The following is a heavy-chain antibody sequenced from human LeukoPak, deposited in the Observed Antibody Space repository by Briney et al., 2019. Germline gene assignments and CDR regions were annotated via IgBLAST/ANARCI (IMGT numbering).Heavy chain of an antibody. J-gene: IGHJ4*02. CDR1: GFIFRSFW. CDR3: ATDVGAD. Sequence: GGSLRLSCAASGFIFRSFWMTWARATPGRGLEWVANIKEDGSEKYYVDSVKGRFIISRDNAKNSLYLQMNSLRAEDTALYYCATDVGADWGQGTLVTVSS. V-gene: IGHV3-7*01. CDR2: IKEDGSEK.